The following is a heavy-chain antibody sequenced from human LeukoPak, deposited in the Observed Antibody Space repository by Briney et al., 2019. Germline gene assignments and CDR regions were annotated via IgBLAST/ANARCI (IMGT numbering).Heavy chain of an antibody. CDR1: GYTFTGYY. V-gene: IGHV1-2*02. Sequence: ASVKVSCKASGYTFTGYYMHWVRQAPGQGLEWMGWINPNRGGTNYAQKFQGRVTMTRDTSISTAYMELSRLRSDDTAVYYCARARKPGGYSYGRYYYYMDVWGKGTTVTISS. CDR3: ARARKPGGYSYGRYYYYMDV. CDR2: INPNRGGT. J-gene: IGHJ6*03. D-gene: IGHD5-18*01.